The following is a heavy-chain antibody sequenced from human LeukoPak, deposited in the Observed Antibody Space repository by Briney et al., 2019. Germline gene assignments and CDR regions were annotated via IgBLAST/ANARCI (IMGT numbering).Heavy chain of an antibody. CDR3: AKPRNYDFWSGYDSHRAFDI. CDR2: ISGSGGST. D-gene: IGHD3-3*01. J-gene: IGHJ3*02. V-gene: IGHV3-23*01. CDR1: GFTFSSYA. Sequence: QPGGSQRLSCAASGFTFSSYAMSWVRQAPGKGLEWVSAISGSGGSTYYADSVKGRFTISRDNSKNTLYLQMNSLRAEDTAVYYCAKPRNYDFWSGYDSHRAFDIWGQGTMVTVSS.